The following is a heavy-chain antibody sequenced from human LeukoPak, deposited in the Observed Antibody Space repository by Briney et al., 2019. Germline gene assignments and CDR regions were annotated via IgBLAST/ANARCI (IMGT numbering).Heavy chain of an antibody. J-gene: IGHJ4*02. D-gene: IGHD2-15*01. Sequence: SETLSLTCAVSGGSISSFYWSWFYWSWIRQPPGKGLEWIGYIYFSGSTNYNPSLKSRVTISVDTSKNQFSLKLSSVTAADTAVYYCARGVVAAPQTFDYWGQGTLVTVSS. CDR2: IYFSGST. CDR1: GGSISS. CDR3: ARGVVAAPQTFDY. V-gene: IGHV4-61*08.